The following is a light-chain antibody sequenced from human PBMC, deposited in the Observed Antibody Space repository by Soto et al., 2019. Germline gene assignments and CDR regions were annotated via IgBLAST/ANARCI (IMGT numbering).Light chain of an antibody. CDR1: QSVTSN. J-gene: IGKJ1*01. CDR3: QQYNNWPWT. CDR2: DAS. Sequence: ETVMTQSLVTLSVSPGERATLSCRASQSVTSNLAWYQQQPGQAPRLLIYDASTRATGVPARFSGSGSGTELTLSNSSLQPEDSAVYYCQQYNNWPWTFGLGTKVEIK. V-gene: IGKV3-15*01.